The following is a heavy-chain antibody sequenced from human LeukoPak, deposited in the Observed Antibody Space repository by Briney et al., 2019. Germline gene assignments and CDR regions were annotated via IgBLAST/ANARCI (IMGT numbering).Heavy chain of an antibody. V-gene: IGHV4-59*01. D-gene: IGHD4-17*01. CDR3: ARAGDYGYYYYYMDV. J-gene: IGHJ6*03. Sequence: SQTLSLTCTVSSDSISSYYWSWFRQPPGKGLEWIGYIYYSGGTNYNPSLKSRVTMSVGTSKNQFSLKLSSVTAADTAVYYCARAGDYGYYYYYMDVWGKGTTVTVSS. CDR1: SDSISSYY. CDR2: IYYSGGT.